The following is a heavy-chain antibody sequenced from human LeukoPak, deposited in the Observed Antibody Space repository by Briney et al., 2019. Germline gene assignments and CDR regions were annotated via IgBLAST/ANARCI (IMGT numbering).Heavy chain of an antibody. V-gene: IGHV4-59*01. CDR2: IYYSGST. CDR3: ARVTGGYSFGAFDY. CDR1: GGSISSYS. J-gene: IGHJ4*02. Sequence: SETLSLTCTVSGGSISSYSWSWIRQPPGKGLEWLGNIYYSGSTNYNPSLKSRVTISVDTSKNQFSLKLSSVTAADTAVYYCARVTGGYSFGAFDYWGQGTLVTVSS. D-gene: IGHD5-18*01.